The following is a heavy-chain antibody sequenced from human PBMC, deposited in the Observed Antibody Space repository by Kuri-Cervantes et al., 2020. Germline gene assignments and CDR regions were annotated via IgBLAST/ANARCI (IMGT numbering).Heavy chain of an antibody. CDR3: TTYYYDSSGYYGGFDP. Sequence: ASVKVSCKASGYTFTGYYMHWVRQAPGKGLEWMGGFDPEDGETIYAQKFQGRVTMTEDTSTDTAYMELSSLRSEDTAVHYCTTYYYDSSGYYGGFDPWGQGTLVTVSS. CDR2: FDPEDGET. V-gene: IGHV1-24*01. D-gene: IGHD3-22*01. CDR1: GYTFTGYY. J-gene: IGHJ5*02.